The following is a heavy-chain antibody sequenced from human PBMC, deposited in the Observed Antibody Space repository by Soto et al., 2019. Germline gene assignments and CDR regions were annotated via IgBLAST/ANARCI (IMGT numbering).Heavy chain of an antibody. CDR3: GRAYCSDDSCYDC. V-gene: IGHV1-18*01. CDR1: GYTFTSYG. Sequence: QVQLVQSGAEVKKPGASVKVSCKASGYTFTSYGISWVRQAPGQGLEWMGWISPYNGETSYAQMLQGRVTMTTDTSTSTAYMELRSLKSDDTAVYYCGRAYCSDDSCYDCWGHGTLVTVSS. CDR2: ISPYNGET. D-gene: IGHD2-15*01. J-gene: IGHJ5*01.